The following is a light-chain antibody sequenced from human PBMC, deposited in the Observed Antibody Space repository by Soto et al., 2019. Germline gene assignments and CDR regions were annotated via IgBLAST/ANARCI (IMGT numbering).Light chain of an antibody. CDR3: QQRHNWPIT. Sequence: EIVMTQSPATLSVSPGERATLSCRASQSVSSNLAWYQQQPGQAPRLLIYGASTRATGIPARFSGSGSGTDFTLTISGLEPADLGVYYCQQRHNWPITFGQGTRLGNK. V-gene: IGKV3-15*01. CDR1: QSVSSN. J-gene: IGKJ5*01. CDR2: GAS.